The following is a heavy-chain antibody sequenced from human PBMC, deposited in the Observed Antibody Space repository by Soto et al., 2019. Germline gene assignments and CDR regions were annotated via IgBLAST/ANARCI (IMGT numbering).Heavy chain of an antibody. CDR3: ARVADPYGDCLLFDY. CDR2: IYYSGST. Sequence: QVQLQESGPGLVKPSETLSLTCTVSGGSISSYYWSWIRQPPGKGLEWIGYIYYSGSTNYNPSLKSRVPISVDTSKNQFSLKLSSVTAADTAVYYCARVADPYGDCLLFDYWGQGTLVTVSS. CDR1: GGSISSYY. J-gene: IGHJ4*02. V-gene: IGHV4-59*01. D-gene: IGHD4-17*01.